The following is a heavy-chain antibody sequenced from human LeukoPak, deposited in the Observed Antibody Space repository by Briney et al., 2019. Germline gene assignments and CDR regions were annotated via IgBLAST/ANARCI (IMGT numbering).Heavy chain of an antibody. Sequence: PGGSLRLSCAASGVTLSSYAMSWARQAPGKGLEWVSGISSSGSGGNTYYADSVKGRFTISRDSSKNTLFLHMNTLRAEDTAVYYCARDPDGGNSEADGMDVWGQGTTVTVSS. CDR1: GVTLSSYA. CDR2: ISSSGSGGNT. D-gene: IGHD4-23*01. J-gene: IGHJ6*02. CDR3: ARDPDGGNSEADGMDV. V-gene: IGHV3-23*01.